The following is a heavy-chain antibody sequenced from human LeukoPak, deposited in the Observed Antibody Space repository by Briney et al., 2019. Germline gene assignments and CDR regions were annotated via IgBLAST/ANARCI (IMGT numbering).Heavy chain of an antibody. V-gene: IGHV4-59*12. CDR2: IYYSGST. Sequence: PSETLSLTCTVSGGSISSYYWSWIRQPPGKGLEWIGYIYYSGSTNYNPSLKSRVTISVDKSKNQFSLKLSSVTAADTAVYYCARDGYDSSGYYPLIHARRTAFDIWGQGTMVTVSS. CDR1: GGSISSYY. D-gene: IGHD3-22*01. J-gene: IGHJ3*02. CDR3: ARDGYDSSGYYPLIHARRTAFDI.